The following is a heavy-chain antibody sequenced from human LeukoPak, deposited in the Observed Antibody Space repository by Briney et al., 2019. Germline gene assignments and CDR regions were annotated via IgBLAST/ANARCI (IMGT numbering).Heavy chain of an antibody. Sequence: ASVKVSCRASGYTFTSYAMHWVRQAPGQRLEWMGWINAGNGNTKYSQKFQGRVTITRDTSASTAYMELSSLRSEDTAVYYCARYSSGWCFDYWGQGTLVTVSS. D-gene: IGHD6-19*01. V-gene: IGHV1-3*01. CDR3: ARYSSGWCFDY. J-gene: IGHJ4*02. CDR2: INAGNGNT. CDR1: GYTFTSYA.